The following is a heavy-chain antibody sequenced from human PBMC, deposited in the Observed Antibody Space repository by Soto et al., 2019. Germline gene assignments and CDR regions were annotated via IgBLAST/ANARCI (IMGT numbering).Heavy chain of an antibody. V-gene: IGHV3-23*01. D-gene: IGHD3-16*02. Sequence: GGSLRLSCAASGFTFSSYAMSWVRQAPGKGLEWVSAISGSGGSTYYADSVKGRFTISRDNSKNTLYLQMNSLRAEDTAVYYCAKGDYDYVWGSYRHYPDYWGQGTLVTVSS. J-gene: IGHJ4*02. CDR1: GFTFSSYA. CDR3: AKGDYDYVWGSYRHYPDY. CDR2: ISGSGGST.